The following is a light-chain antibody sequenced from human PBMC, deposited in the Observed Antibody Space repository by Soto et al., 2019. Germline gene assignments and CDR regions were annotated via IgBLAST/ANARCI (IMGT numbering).Light chain of an antibody. CDR2: EVS. CDR1: SXDVGAYKY. Sequence: QSALTQPASVSGSPGQSITIPCTGTSXDVGAYKYVSWYQQHPGKAPKLLIYEVSYRPSGVSNRFSGSKSGNTASLTISGLQADDEADYYCSSYASSNTYVFGTGTNVTVL. CDR3: SSYASSNTYV. J-gene: IGLJ1*01. V-gene: IGLV2-14*01.